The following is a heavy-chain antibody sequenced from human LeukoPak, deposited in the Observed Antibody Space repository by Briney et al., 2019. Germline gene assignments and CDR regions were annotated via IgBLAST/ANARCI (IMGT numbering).Heavy chain of an antibody. V-gene: IGHV4-34*01. CDR1: GGSFSGYY. Sequence: SETLSLTCAVYGGSFSGYYWSWIRQPPGKGLEWIGEINHSGSTNYNPSLKSRVTISVDTSKNQFSLKLSSVTAADTAVYYCARVFKYYFDYWGQGTLVTVSS. CDR2: INHSGST. CDR3: ARVFKYYFDY. J-gene: IGHJ4*02. D-gene: IGHD3-9*01.